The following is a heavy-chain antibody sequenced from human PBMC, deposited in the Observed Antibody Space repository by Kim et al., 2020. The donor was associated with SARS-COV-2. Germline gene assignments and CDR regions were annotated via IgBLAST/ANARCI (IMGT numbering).Heavy chain of an antibody. J-gene: IGHJ4*02. Sequence: GGSLRLSCAASGFTFSGSAMHWVRQASGKGLEWVGRIRSKANSYATAYAASVKGRFTISRDDSKNTAYLQMNSLKTEDTAVYYCTRTVGYSSGGNFDYWGQGTLVTVSS. CDR2: IRSKANSYAT. D-gene: IGHD6-19*01. CDR1: GFTFSGSA. V-gene: IGHV3-73*01. CDR3: TRTVGYSSGGNFDY.